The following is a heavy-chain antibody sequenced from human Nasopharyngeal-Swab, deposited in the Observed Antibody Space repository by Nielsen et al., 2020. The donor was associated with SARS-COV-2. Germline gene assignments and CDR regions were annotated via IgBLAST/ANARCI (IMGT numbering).Heavy chain of an antibody. J-gene: IGHJ5*02. CDR3: ARGAVAVSWFDP. Sequence: SVTVSCKASGGTFSSYAISWVRQAPGQGLEWMGRIIPILGIANYAQKFQGRVTITADKSTSTAYMELSSLRSEDTAVYYCARGAVAVSWFDPWGQGTLVTVSS. D-gene: IGHD6-19*01. V-gene: IGHV1-69*04. CDR1: GGTFSSYA. CDR2: IIPILGIA.